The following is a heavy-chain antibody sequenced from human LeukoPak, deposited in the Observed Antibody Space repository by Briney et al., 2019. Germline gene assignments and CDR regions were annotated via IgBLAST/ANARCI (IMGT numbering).Heavy chain of an antibody. V-gene: IGHV1-69*13. CDR2: IIPISGTG. Sequence: GASVKVSCKASGGTFNTYAFSWVRQAPGQGLEWMGGIIPISGTGNYAQKFQGRATITADESTSTVYMELSSLRSEDTAVYYCARRWGAVGVPAAGPPPYYHYGLDIWGRGTTVIVSS. CDR1: GGTFNTYA. D-gene: IGHD2-2*01. J-gene: IGHJ6*02. CDR3: ARRWGAVGVPAAGPPPYYHYGLDI.